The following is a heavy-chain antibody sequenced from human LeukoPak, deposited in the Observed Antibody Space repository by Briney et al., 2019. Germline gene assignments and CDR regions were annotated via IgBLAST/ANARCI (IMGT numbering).Heavy chain of an antibody. CDR1: GFTFSSYA. D-gene: IGHD6-19*01. J-gene: IGHJ4*02. V-gene: IGHV3-23*01. Sequence: GGSLRLSCAASGFTFSSYAMSWVRQAPGKGLEWVSAISGSGGSTYYADSVKGRFTISRDNSKNTLYLQMNSLRAEDTAVYYCAKLGSGWYGRDEDYWGQGTLVTVSS. CDR2: ISGSGGST. CDR3: AKLGSGWYGRDEDY.